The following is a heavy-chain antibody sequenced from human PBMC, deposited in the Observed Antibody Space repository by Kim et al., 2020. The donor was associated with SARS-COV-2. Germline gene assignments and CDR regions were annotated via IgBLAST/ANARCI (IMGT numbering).Heavy chain of an antibody. CDR1: GFTFSDYY. CDR3: ARALNSGWYED. D-gene: IGHD6-19*01. J-gene: IGHJ4*02. V-gene: IGHV3-11*03. Sequence: GGSLRLSCAASGFTFSDYYMSWIRQAPGKGLEWVSYISSSSSYTNYADSVKGRFTISRDNAKNSLYLQMNSLRAEDTAVYYCARALNSGWYEDWGQGTLVTVSS. CDR2: ISSSSSYT.